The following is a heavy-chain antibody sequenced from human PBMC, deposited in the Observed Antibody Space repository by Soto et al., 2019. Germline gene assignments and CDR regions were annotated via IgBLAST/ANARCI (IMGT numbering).Heavy chain of an antibody. J-gene: IGHJ4*02. V-gene: IGHV4-59*01. CDR3: AREDMSGTFHFDY. Sequence: PGKGLEWIGYVYRSGTTNSNTXLKRPVTVSEDNWKNQVSLSLNSVTAADTAVYYCAREDMSGTFHFDYWGPGIQVNVS. D-gene: IGHD1-26*01. CDR2: VYRSGTT.